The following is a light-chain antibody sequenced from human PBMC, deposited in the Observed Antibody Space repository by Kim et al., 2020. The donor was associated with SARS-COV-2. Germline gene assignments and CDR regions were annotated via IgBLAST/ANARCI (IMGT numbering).Light chain of an antibody. CDR3: QQRSNWYS. CDR2: DAS. Sequence: LSLSPGERATLSCRASQSVSSYLAWYQQKPGQAPRLLIFDASNRATGIPARFSGSGSGTDFTLTISSLEPEDFAVYYCQQRSNWYSFGQGTKLEI. J-gene: IGKJ2*03. V-gene: IGKV3-11*01. CDR1: QSVSSY.